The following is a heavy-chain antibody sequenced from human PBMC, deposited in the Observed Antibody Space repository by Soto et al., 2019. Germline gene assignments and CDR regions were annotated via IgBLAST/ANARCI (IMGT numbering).Heavy chain of an antibody. CDR2: IYSSGNT. V-gene: IGHV4-59*08. J-gene: IGHJ3*02. D-gene: IGHD2-8*02. Sequence: PSETLSLTCTVSGGSMSSYYWTWIRQPPGKRLEWIGYIYSSGNTNYDPSLKSRVTISLDTSKNQFSLKLSSVTAADTAVYFCARRHVLVIGAARGDAFDIWGQGTIVTVSS. CDR3: ARRHVLVIGAARGDAFDI. CDR1: GGSMSSYY.